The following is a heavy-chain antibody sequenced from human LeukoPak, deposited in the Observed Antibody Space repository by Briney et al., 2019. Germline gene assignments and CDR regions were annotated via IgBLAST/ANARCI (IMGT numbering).Heavy chain of an antibody. CDR2: IYYSGST. J-gene: IGHJ4*02. V-gene: IGHV4-39*07. CDR1: GGSISSSSYY. D-gene: IGHD1-7*01. CDR3: ARERTTAFDY. Sequence: SETLSLTCTVSGGSISSSSYYWGWIRQPPGKGLEWIGSIYYSGSTYYNPSLKSRVTISVDTSKNQFSLKLSSVTAADTAVYYCARERTTAFDYWGQGTLVTVSS.